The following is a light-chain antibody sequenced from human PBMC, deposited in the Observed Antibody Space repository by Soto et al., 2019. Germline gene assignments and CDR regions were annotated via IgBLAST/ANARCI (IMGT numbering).Light chain of an antibody. J-gene: IGLJ2*01. CDR2: ENN. V-gene: IGLV1-51*02. CDR1: SSNIGNNY. Sequence: QSVLTQPPSVSAAAGQKVTISCSGSSSNIGNNYVSWYQQLPGTAHKLLIYENNKRPSGIPDRFSGSKSGTSATLGITGLQTGDEADYYCGAWDSSLSAVVFGGGTKLTVL. CDR3: GAWDSSLSAVV.